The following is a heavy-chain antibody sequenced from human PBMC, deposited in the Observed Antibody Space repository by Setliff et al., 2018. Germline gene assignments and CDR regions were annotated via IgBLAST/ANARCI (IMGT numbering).Heavy chain of an antibody. D-gene: IGHD5-18*01. CDR3: ARDRTAYSYGLDV. J-gene: IGHJ6*02. CDR1: GGSISPYF. V-gene: IGHV4-59*01. CDR2: IYHNGNT. Sequence: PSETLSLTCTVSGGSISPYFWSWIRQPPGKGLEWIGYIYHNGNTNFNPALKTRVSMPVDTSKNQIALNLKSVTAADTAVYYCARDRTAYSYGLDVWGQGTTVTVSS.